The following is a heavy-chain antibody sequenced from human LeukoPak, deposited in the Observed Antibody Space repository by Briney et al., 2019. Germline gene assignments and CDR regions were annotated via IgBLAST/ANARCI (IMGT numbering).Heavy chain of an antibody. CDR2: INHSGST. Sequence: SETLSLTCAVYGGSFSGYYLSWIRQPPGKGLEWIGEINHSGSTNYKPSLKTRVTISVNTSKNQYTLTPSPMTAPDTAVSYGAKGQVRLYRTNNWFDPWGQGTLVTVSS. D-gene: IGHD3-16*02. V-gene: IGHV4-34*01. CDR3: AKGQVRLYRTNNWFDP. CDR1: GGSFSGYY. J-gene: IGHJ5*02.